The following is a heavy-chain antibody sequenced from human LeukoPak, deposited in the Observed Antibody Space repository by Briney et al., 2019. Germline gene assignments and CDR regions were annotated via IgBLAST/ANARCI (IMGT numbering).Heavy chain of an antibody. V-gene: IGHV3-21*01. CDR1: GFTFSSYS. Sequence: GGSLRLSCAASGFTFSSYSMNWVRQAPGKGLEWVSSISSSSSYIYYADSVKGRFTISRDNAKNSLYLQMNSLRAEDTAVYYCARDLDYYDSSGYYWGQETLVTDSS. D-gene: IGHD3-22*01. CDR3: ARDLDYYDSSGYY. CDR2: ISSSSSYI. J-gene: IGHJ4*02.